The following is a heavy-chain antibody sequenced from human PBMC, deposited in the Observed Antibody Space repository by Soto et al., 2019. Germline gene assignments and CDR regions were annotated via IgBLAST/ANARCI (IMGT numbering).Heavy chain of an antibody. V-gene: IGHV1-46*01. CDR2: INPSLGRT. J-gene: IGHJ4*02. CDR1: GYSLTSNH. CDR3: ARAPYSSTSFFFDH. Sequence: ASVKVSCKASGYSLTSNHMHWVRQAPGQGLEWMGIINPSLGRTNYAQKFQGRVAMTWDTSTSTFYMELSSLRSDDTVVYFCARAPYSSTSFFFDHWGKVTLVTV. D-gene: IGHD5-12*01.